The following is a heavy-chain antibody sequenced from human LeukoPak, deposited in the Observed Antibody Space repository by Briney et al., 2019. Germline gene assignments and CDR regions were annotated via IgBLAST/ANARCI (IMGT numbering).Heavy chain of an antibody. D-gene: IGHD2-15*01. V-gene: IGHV4-4*07. Sequence: SETLSLTCTVSGGSISSYYWSWIRQAAGKGLEWIGRIYTSGSTNYNPSLKSRVTMSVDTSKNQFSLKLSSVTAADTAVYYCARGRLGYCSGGSCYGNYYYMDVWGKGTTVTVSS. CDR2: IYTSGST. CDR1: GGSISSYY. CDR3: ARGRLGYCSGGSCYGNYYYMDV. J-gene: IGHJ6*03.